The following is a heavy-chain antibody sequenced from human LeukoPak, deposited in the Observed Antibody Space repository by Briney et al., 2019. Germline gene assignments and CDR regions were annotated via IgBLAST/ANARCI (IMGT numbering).Heavy chain of an antibody. Sequence: PSETLSLTCAVSGGSISSGGYSWSWIRQPPGKGLEWIGYIYHSGSTYYNPSLKSRVTISVDRSKNQFSLKLSSVTAADTAVYYCARAHWEVYYFDYWGQGTLVTVSS. CDR2: IYHSGST. J-gene: IGHJ4*02. D-gene: IGHD3-10*01. CDR1: GGSISSGGYS. CDR3: ARAHWEVYYFDY. V-gene: IGHV4-30-2*01.